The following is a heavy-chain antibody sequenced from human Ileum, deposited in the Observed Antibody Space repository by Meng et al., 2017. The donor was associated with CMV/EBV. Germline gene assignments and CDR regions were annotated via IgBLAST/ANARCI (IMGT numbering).Heavy chain of an antibody. CDR3: ARDMGSHAFDV. J-gene: IGHJ3*01. V-gene: IGHV1-2*02. Sequence: ASVKVSCKASGYTFNSNFIHWLRQAPGQGLEWMGWMNPGRGATTYSRKFQGRITMTRDTSSNTAYMELNSLRSDDTARYYCARDMGSHAFDVWGQGKLVT. CDR2: MNPGRGAT. CDR1: GYTFNSNF. D-gene: IGHD1-26*01.